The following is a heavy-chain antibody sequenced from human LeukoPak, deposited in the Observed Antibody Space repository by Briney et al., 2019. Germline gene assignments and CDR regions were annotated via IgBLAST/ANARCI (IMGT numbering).Heavy chain of an antibody. V-gene: IGHV3-21*01. J-gene: IGHJ4*02. Sequence: GGSLRLSCAASGFTFTSYAMNWVRQAPGKGLEWVSSISSSSRDINYADSVKGRFTISRDNAWNSLYLQMNSLRVEDTAVYYCARDSDSSGHYYMDYFDYWGQGALVTVSS. CDR1: GFTFTSYA. D-gene: IGHD3-22*01. CDR3: ARDSDSSGHYYMDYFDY. CDR2: ISSSSRDI.